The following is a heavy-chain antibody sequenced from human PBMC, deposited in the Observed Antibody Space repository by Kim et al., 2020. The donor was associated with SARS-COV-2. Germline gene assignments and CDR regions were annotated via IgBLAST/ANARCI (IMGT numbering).Heavy chain of an antibody. V-gene: IGHV3-33*07. D-gene: IGHD5-12*01. Sequence: GGSLRLSCAASGFTFSNFGMYWVRQAPGKGLEWVALIWFDGTKEYYADSVKGRFIISRDNSNKQVYLQMNSLRPEDTAMYYCARLHRAYAFDHWGQGTLVSV. CDR1: GFTFSNFG. CDR2: IWFDGTKE. CDR3: ARLHRAYAFDH. J-gene: IGHJ4*02.